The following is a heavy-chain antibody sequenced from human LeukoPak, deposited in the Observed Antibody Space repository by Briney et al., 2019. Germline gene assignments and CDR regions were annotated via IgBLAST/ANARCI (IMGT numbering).Heavy chain of an antibody. V-gene: IGHV3-23*01. CDR1: AFTFSTYA. CDR3: ANAVCPPSSCSGFYGMDV. Sequence: QPGGSLRLSCAASAFTFSTYAMNWVRQAPGNGLELVSSISSGAGTTYYSDSVKGRFTISRDNSKNTLYLQMHSLRPAATAMYYCANAVCPPSSCSGFYGMDVWGQGTTVAVSS. D-gene: IGHD6-13*01. CDR2: ISSGAGTT. J-gene: IGHJ6*02.